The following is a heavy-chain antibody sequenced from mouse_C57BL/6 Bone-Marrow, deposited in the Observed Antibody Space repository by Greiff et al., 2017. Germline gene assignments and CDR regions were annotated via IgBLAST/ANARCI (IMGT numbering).Heavy chain of an antibody. J-gene: IGHJ2*01. Sequence: GGEFVMPGASVKMSCKASGYTFTSYWMHWVKQRPGQGLEWIGEIDHSDSYTNYNQKFKGKSTFTVDKSSSTAYMQLSSLTSEDSAVYYCARWGFYYSGIGFDYWGQGTTLTVSS. V-gene: IGHV1-69*01. CDR3: ARWGFYYSGIGFDY. CDR2: IDHSDSYT. CDR1: GYTFTSYW. D-gene: IGHD1-1*01.